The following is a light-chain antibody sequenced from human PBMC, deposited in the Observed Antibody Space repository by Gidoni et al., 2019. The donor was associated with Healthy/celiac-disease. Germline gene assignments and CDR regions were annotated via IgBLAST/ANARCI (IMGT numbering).Light chain of an antibody. CDR2: TIS. V-gene: IGKV2-24*01. J-gene: IGKJ2*01. CDR3: KQATQLGYT. CDR1: QRLVPIDVNTY. Sequence: DIVMTQTPISEPVSLGQPAPISCMSSQRLVPIDVNTYLNWHQQRPGQPPRLLIYTISNRFSGVPARFSGSGAGTDFTLKISSVEAEDVGIYYCKQATQLGYTFXQXTKLEIK.